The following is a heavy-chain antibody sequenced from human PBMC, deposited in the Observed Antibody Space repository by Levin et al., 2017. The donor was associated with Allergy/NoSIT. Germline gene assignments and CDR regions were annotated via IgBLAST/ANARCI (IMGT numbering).Heavy chain of an antibody. CDR3: ARGSYDYGDYITADAFDI. J-gene: IGHJ3*02. Sequence: ASVKVSCKASGYTFTSYAMHWVRQAPGQRLEWMGWINAGNGNTKYSQKFQGRVTITRDTSASTAYMELSSLRSEDTAMYYCARGSYDYGDYITADAFDIWGQGTMVTVSS. V-gene: IGHV1-3*01. CDR1: GYTFTSYA. CDR2: INAGNGNT. D-gene: IGHD4-17*01.